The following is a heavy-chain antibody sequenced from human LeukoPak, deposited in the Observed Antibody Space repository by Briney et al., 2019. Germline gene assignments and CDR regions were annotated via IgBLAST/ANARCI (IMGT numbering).Heavy chain of an antibody. Sequence: GGSLRLSCAASGFTFSSYAMSWVRQAPGKGPEWVSAISGSGGSAYYADSVKGRFTISRDNSKNTLYLQMNSLRAEDTAVYYCAKGGGTMVRQPLDYWGQGTLVTVSS. J-gene: IGHJ4*02. CDR1: GFTFSSYA. CDR2: ISGSGGSA. CDR3: AKGGGTMVRQPLDY. D-gene: IGHD3-10*01. V-gene: IGHV3-23*01.